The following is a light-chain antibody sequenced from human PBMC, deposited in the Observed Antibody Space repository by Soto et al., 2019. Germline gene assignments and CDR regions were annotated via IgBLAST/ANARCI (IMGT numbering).Light chain of an antibody. CDR1: SSDVGGYNY. CDR3: TSYAGGNNV. Sequence: QSALTQPPSASGSPGQSVTISCTGTSSDVGGYNYVSWYQQYPGKVPKLMVYEVNKRPSGGPDRFSGSKSGNTASLTVSGLQDEDEDDYYCTSYAGGNNVFGTGTKLTVL. J-gene: IGLJ1*01. V-gene: IGLV2-8*01. CDR2: EVN.